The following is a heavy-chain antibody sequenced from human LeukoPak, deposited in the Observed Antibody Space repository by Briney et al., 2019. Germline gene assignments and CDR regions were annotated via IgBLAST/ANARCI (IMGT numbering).Heavy chain of an antibody. Sequence: GGSLRLSCAASGFTFSSYWMSWVRQAPGKGLEWVANIKQDGSNKYYADSVKGRFTISRDNSKNTLYLQMNSLRAEDTAVYYCARTGSGWSKPYYYYYYMDVWGKGTTVTVSS. J-gene: IGHJ6*03. V-gene: IGHV3-7*01. CDR1: GFTFSSYW. D-gene: IGHD2-15*01. CDR3: ARTGSGWSKPYYYYYYMDV. CDR2: IKQDGSNK.